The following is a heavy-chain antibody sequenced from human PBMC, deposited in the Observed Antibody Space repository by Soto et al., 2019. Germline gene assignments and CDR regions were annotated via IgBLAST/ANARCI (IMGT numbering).Heavy chain of an antibody. CDR3: TRASSLDFDF. Sequence: GWSLRLSCTTSGFTFGDYALSWVRQAPGKGLEWVGFIRRNAYGGTTDYAASVKGRFTISRDDSKSIAYLQMNSLRTEDTALYYCTRASSLDFDFWGQGTLVTVSS. CDR1: GFTFGDYA. CDR2: IRRNAYGGTT. D-gene: IGHD3-16*01. V-gene: IGHV3-49*04. J-gene: IGHJ4*02.